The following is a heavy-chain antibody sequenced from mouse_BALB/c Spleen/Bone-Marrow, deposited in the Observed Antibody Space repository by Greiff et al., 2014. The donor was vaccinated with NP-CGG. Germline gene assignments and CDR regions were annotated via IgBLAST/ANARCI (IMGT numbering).Heavy chain of an antibody. J-gene: IGHJ1*01. D-gene: IGHD1-2*01. V-gene: IGHV1S130*01. Sequence: QVQLQQSGSVLVRPGASVKLSCKASGYTFTSSWMHWAEQRPGQGLEWIGEIHPNSGNTNYNEKFKGKATLTVDTSSSTAYVDLSSLTSEDSAVYYCARSTTATYFDVWGAGTTVTVSS. CDR3: ARSTTATYFDV. CDR2: IHPNSGNT. CDR1: GYTFTSSW.